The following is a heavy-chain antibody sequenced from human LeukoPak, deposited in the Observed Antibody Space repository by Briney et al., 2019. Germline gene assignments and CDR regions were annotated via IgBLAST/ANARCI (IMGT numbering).Heavy chain of an antibody. Sequence: GGSLRLSCTAAGFTFNNYAMSWVRQAPGKGLEWVSHISDSGGKTYYADAVKGRFTISRDNSKDTVYLQMNSLRDDDTAVYYCAKRGGSPPYYYFGMDIWGQGTTVTVSS. CDR3: AKRGGSPPYYYFGMDI. J-gene: IGHJ6*02. CDR1: GFTFNNYA. D-gene: IGHD1-26*01. V-gene: IGHV3-23*01. CDR2: ISDSGGKT.